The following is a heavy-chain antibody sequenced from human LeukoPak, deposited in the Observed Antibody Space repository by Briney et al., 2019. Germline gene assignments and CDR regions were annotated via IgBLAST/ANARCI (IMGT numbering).Heavy chain of an antibody. CDR1: EFTLKDYW. J-gene: IGHJ4*02. CDR3: ARGGYGDYVDY. CDR2: INSDGSSA. D-gene: IGHD4-17*01. Sequence: PGGSLRLSCEASEFTLKDYWMHWVRQGPGKGLVWVSRINSDGSSASYADSVKGRFTISRDNAKNSLYLQMNSLRAEDTAVYYCARGGYGDYVDYWGQGTLVTVSS. V-gene: IGHV3-74*01.